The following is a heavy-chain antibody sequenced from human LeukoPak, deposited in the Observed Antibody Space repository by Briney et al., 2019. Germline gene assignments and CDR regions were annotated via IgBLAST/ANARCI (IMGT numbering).Heavy chain of an antibody. V-gene: IGHV3-9*01. CDR1: GFTFDDYA. Sequence: GGSLRLSCAASGFTFDDYAMHWVRQAPGKGLEWVSSISWNSGSIGYADSVKGRFTISRDNAKNSLYLQMNSLRAEDTALYYCAKDMREYCGGDCYPTFDYWGQGTLVTVSS. CDR2: ISWNSGSI. J-gene: IGHJ4*02. CDR3: AKDMREYCGGDCYPTFDY. D-gene: IGHD2-21*02.